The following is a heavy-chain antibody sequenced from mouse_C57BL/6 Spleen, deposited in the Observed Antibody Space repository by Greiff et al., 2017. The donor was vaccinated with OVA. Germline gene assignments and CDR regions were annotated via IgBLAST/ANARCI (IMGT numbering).Heavy chain of an antibody. CDR3: ARAGGSSPYAMDY. CDR2: IHPNSGST. V-gene: IGHV1-64*01. D-gene: IGHD1-1*01. CDR1: GYTFTSYW. Sequence: QVQLQQSGAELVKPGASVKLSCKASGYTFTSYWMHWVKQRPGQGLEWIGMIHPNSGSTNYNEKFKSKATLTVDKSSSTAYMQLSSLTSEDSAVYYCARAGGSSPYAMDYWGQGTSVTVSS. J-gene: IGHJ4*01.